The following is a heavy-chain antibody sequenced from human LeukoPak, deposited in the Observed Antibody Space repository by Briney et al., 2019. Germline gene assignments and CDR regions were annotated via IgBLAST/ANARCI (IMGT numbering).Heavy chain of an antibody. J-gene: IGHJ4*02. CDR2: TYYRSKWYN. V-gene: IGHV6-1*01. CDR1: GDSVSSNSAA. CDR3: ARGGGYSGYDPLDY. Sequence: SQTLSLTCAISGDSVSSNSAAWNWIRQSPSRGLEWLGRTYYRSKWYNDYAVSVKSRITSNPDTSKNQFSLQLNSVAPEDTAVYYCARGGGYSGYDPLDYWGQGTLVTVSS. D-gene: IGHD5-12*01.